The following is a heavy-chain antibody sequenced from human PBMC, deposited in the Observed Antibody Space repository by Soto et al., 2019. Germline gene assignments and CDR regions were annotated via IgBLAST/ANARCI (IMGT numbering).Heavy chain of an antibody. Sequence: ASVKVSCKASGYTFTGYYMHWVRQAPGQGLEWMGWINPNSGGTNYAQKFQGWVTMTRDTSISTAYMELSRLRSDDTAVYYCARSFYYYDSSGYAYYYYYGMDVWGQGTTVTVSS. CDR3: ARSFYYYDSSGYAYYYYYGMDV. J-gene: IGHJ6*02. CDR1: GYTFTGYY. V-gene: IGHV1-2*04. CDR2: INPNSGGT. D-gene: IGHD3-22*01.